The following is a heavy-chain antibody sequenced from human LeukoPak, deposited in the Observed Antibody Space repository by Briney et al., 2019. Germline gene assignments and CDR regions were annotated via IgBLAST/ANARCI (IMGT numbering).Heavy chain of an antibody. Sequence: SETLSLTCTVSGGSISFYYWSWIRKPPGKCLKWIGYIYYTGTTNYNPSLKSRATISVDTSRNQFSLRLSSLTAADTAVYFCARDRRDGYNPGDYNFDYWGQGALVTVSS. V-gene: IGHV4-59*01. CDR1: GGSISFYY. D-gene: IGHD5-24*01. CDR2: IYYTGTT. CDR3: ARDRRDGYNPGDYNFDY. J-gene: IGHJ4*02.